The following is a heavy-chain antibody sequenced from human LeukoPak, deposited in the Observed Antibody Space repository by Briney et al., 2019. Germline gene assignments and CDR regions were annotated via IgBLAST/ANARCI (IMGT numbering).Heavy chain of an antibody. CDR3: ARDGGATSPQTDAFEI. CDR1: GFTFSSYE. D-gene: IGHD1-26*01. V-gene: IGHV3-48*03. J-gene: IGHJ3*02. Sequence: PGGSLRLSCAASGFTFSSYEMNWVRQAPGKGLEWVSYISSSGSTIYYADSVKGRFTISRDNAKNSLYLQMNSLRAEDTAVYYCARDGGATSPQTDAFEIWGQGTMVTVSS. CDR2: ISSSGSTI.